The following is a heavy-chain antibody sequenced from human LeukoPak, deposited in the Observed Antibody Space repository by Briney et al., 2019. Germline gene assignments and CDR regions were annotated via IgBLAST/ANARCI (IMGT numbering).Heavy chain of an antibody. D-gene: IGHD3-22*01. CDR2: IYYSGST. J-gene: IGHJ4*02. V-gene: IGHV4-31*03. CDR3: ATTKRIYEALYYFDY. Sequence: PLETLSLTCTVSGGSISSGGYYWSWIRQHPGTGLEWLGYIYYSGSTYYNPSLKSRVTISVDTSKNQFSLKLSSVTAADTAVYYCATTKRIYEALYYFDYWGQGTLVTVSS. CDR1: GGSISSGGYY.